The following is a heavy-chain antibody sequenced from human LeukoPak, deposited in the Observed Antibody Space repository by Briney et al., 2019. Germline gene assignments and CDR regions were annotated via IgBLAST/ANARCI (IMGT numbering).Heavy chain of an antibody. CDR2: IQYDDSEK. J-gene: IGHJ6*02. CDR1: GFTFSTSG. CDR3: GRIAINANNGMDV. D-gene: IGHD1/OR15-1a*01. V-gene: IGHV3-30*02. Sequence: QAGGSLRLSCAASGFTFSTSGMHWVRQAPGKGLEWVAFIQYDDSEKYYADSVKGRCTISRDNSKNTVYLQMNSLRAEDTAVYYCGRIAINANNGMDVWGQGTTVTVSS.